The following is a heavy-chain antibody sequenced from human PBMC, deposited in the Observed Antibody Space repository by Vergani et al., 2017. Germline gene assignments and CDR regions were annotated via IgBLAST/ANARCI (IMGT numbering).Heavy chain of an antibody. V-gene: IGHV4-61*02. CDR2: IYTSGST. CDR3: ARAGGGYVDFDY. J-gene: IGHJ4*02. CDR1: GGSISSGSYY. D-gene: IGHD5-12*01. Sequence: QVQLQESGPGLVKPSQTLSLTCTVSGGSISSGSYYWSWIRQPAGKGLEWIGRIYTSGSTNYNPSLKSRVTISVDTSKNQFSLKLSSVTAADTAVYYCARAGGGYVDFDYCGQGTLVTVSS.